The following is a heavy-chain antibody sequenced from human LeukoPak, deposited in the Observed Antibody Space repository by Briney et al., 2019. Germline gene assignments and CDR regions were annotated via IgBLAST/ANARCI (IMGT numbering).Heavy chain of an antibody. J-gene: IGHJ5*02. CDR1: GYSISSGYY. Sequence: SETLSLTCTVSGYSISSGYYWGWIRQPPGKGLEWIGSFYHSGTTYYNPSLRSRVTISVDTSKNQFSLKLSSVTAGDTAVYYCARVILRGRFDPWGQGTLVIVSS. CDR2: FYHSGTT. CDR3: ARVILRGRFDP. D-gene: IGHD2-21*01. V-gene: IGHV4-38-2*02.